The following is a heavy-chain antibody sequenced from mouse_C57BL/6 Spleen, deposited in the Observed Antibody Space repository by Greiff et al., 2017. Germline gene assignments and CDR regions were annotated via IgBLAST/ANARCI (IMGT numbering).Heavy chain of an antibody. CDR2: ITYDGSI. CDR3: ARDSSGYWFAY. V-gene: IGHV3-6*01. CDR1: GYSITSGSY. J-gene: IGHJ3*01. Sequence: EVKLMESGPGLVKPSQSLSLSCSVSGYSITSGSYWYLIRQFPGNILEWMGFITYDGSINYNPSFKNRISITRDTSKNQFFLKLNSVTTEDTATYYCARDSSGYWFAYWGQGTLVTVSA. D-gene: IGHD3-2*02.